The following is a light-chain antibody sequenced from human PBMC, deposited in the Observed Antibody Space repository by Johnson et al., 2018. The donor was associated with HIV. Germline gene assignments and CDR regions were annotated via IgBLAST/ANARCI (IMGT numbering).Light chain of an antibody. Sequence: QSVLTQPPSVSAAPGQKVTISCSGSSSNIGNNYVSWYQHLPGTAPKLLIYDNNKRPSAIPDRFSGSKSGTSATLVITGLRTGDEADYYCGTWDSSLSAFVFGAGTTVIVL. V-gene: IGLV1-51*01. CDR2: DNN. CDR1: SSNIGNNY. CDR3: GTWDSSLSAFV. J-gene: IGLJ1*01.